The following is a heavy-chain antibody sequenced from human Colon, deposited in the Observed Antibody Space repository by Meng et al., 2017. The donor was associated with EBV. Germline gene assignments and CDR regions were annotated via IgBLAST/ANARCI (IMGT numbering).Heavy chain of an antibody. D-gene: IGHD6-19*01. Sequence: QLQESGPGLVRPSGXLSLTCSVSAGSISTSGYYWGWIRQPPGKGLEWIGSIGHSGFTYYTPSLKSRVAVSLDTSKSQFSLMLTSVTAADTAVYYCVRSSAWVRTGFDPWGQGTLVTVSS. J-gene: IGHJ5*02. CDR1: AGSISTSGYY. CDR3: VRSSAWVRTGFDP. V-gene: IGHV4-39*01. CDR2: IGHSGFT.